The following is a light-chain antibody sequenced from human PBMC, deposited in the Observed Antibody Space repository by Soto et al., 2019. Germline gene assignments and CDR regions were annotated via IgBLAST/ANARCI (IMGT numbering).Light chain of an antibody. CDR1: QSVSSN. CDR3: QQYNDWPLT. J-gene: IGKJ1*01. V-gene: IGKV3-15*01. Sequence: EIVMTQSPVTLSVSPLERFTLSCRASQSVSSNLAWYQQKPGQAPSLLIYGAFTRATGIPARFSGTGSGTEFTLTISSLQSEDFALYYCQQYNDWPLTFGQGTKVDIK. CDR2: GAF.